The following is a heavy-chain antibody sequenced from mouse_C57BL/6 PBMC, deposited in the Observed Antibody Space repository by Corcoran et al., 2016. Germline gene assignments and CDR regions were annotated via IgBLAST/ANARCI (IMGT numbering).Heavy chain of an antibody. CDR1: GYTFTDYN. J-gene: IGHJ3*01. V-gene: IGHV1-18*01. CDR2: INPNHGGT. Sequence: EVQLQQSGPELVKPGASVKIPCQASGYTFTDYNMDWVKQSHGKSLEWIGDINPNHGGTIYNQKFKGKATLTVDKSSSTAYMELRSLTSEDTAVYYCASELAYWGQGTLVTVSA. CDR3: ASELAY.